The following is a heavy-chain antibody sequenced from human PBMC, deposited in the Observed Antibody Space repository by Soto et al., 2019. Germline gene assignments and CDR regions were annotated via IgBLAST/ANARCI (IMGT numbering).Heavy chain of an antibody. Sequence: SETLSLTCTVSGGSISSNYWTWIRQPPGKGLEWTGYVYNSGSTNYNPSLKSRVTISEDASKSQFSLKVNSMTAADTAVYYCARYRREAVAGYTLDNWGQGILVTVSS. J-gene: IGHJ4*02. CDR1: GGSISSNY. V-gene: IGHV4-59*01. CDR3: ARYRREAVAGYTLDN. D-gene: IGHD6-13*01. CDR2: VYNSGST.